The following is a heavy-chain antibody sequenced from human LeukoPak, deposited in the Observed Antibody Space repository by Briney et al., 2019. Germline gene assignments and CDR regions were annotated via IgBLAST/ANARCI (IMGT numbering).Heavy chain of an antibody. V-gene: IGHV3-30*03. J-gene: IGHJ4*02. Sequence: GGSLRLSCAASGSTFSSYGMHWVRQAPGKGLEWVAFISYDGTNKYFADSVKGRFTISRDNSKNTLNLQMNSLRAEDTAVYFCARGRGSYSANYYFDYWGQGTLVTVSS. CDR1: GSTFSSYG. CDR3: ARGRGSYSANYYFDY. D-gene: IGHD1-26*01. CDR2: ISYDGTNK.